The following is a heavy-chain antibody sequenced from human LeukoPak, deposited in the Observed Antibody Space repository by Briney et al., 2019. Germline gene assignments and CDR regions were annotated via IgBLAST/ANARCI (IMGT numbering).Heavy chain of an antibody. J-gene: IGHJ4*02. CDR3: ARDGDSSGWYGFD. D-gene: IGHD6-19*01. Sequence: VASVKVSCKASGGTFSSYAISWVRQAPGQGLEWMGGIIPIFGTANYAQKFQGRVTITADKSTSTAYMELSSLRSEDTAVYYCARDGDSSGWYGFDWGQGTLVTVSS. V-gene: IGHV1-69*06. CDR1: GGTFSSYA. CDR2: IIPIFGTA.